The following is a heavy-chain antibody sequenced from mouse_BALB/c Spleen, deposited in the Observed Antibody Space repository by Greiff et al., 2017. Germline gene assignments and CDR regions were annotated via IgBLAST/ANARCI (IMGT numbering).Heavy chain of an antibody. CDR3: ARPNYYGSSYWYFDV. D-gene: IGHD1-1*01. CDR1: GFAFSSYD. J-gene: IGHJ1*01. V-gene: IGHV5-12-1*01. CDR2: ISSGGGST. Sequence: EVQGVESGGGLVKPGGSLKLSCAASGFAFSSYDMSWVRQTPEKRLEWVAYISSGGGSTYYPDTVKGRFTISRDNAKNTLYLQMSSLKSEDTAMYYCARPNYYGSSYWYFDVWGAGTTVTVSS.